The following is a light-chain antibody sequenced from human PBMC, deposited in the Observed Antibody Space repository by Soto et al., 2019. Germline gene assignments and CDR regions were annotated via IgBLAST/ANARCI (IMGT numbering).Light chain of an antibody. J-gene: IGLJ3*02. CDR3: CSYTGSYTLKV. CDR2: DVT. Sequence: QSALTQPRSVSGSPGQSVTISCTGTSSDVGGYNYVSWYQQHPGKAPKLMIYDVTKRPSGVPDRFSGSKSGNTASLTISALQSEAEADYYCCSYTGSYTLKVFGGGTKLTVL. V-gene: IGLV2-11*01. CDR1: SSDVGGYNY.